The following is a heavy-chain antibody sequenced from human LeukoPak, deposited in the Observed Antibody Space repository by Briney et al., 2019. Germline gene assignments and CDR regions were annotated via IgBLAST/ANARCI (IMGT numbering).Heavy chain of an antibody. D-gene: IGHD4-23*01. CDR2: IIPIFGTA. CDR3: ARAGVNDNGGKSLAFVI. V-gene: IGHV1-69*05. CDR1: GGTFSSYA. Sequence: SVKVSCKASGGTFSSYAISWVRQAPGQGLERMGRIIPIFGTANYAQKFQGRVTITTDESTSTAYMELSSLRSEDTAVYYCARAGVNDNGGKSLAFVIWGQGTMVTVSS. J-gene: IGHJ3*02.